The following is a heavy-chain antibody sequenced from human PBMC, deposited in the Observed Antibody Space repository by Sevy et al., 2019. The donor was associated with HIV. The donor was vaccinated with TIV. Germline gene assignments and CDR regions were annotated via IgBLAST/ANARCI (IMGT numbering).Heavy chain of an antibody. CDR1: GFTFSSYA. J-gene: IGHJ5*02. Sequence: GESLRLSCAASGFTFSSYAMHWVRQAPGKGLEWVAVISYDGTNKYYADSVKGRFTISRDNSKKILYVQMNSLRGEDTAVYYCARDQHDYAGNVRTGWFDPWGQGTLVTVSS. CDR3: ARDQHDYAGNVRTGWFDP. CDR2: ISYDGTNK. D-gene: IGHD4-17*01. V-gene: IGHV3-30-3*01.